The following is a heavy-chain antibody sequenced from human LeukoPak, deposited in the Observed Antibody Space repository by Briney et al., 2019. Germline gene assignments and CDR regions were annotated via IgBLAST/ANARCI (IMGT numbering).Heavy chain of an antibody. Sequence: GGSLRLSCAASGFTFSIYAMSWVRQAPGKGLEWVSAIGGSGGSTYYADSVKGRFTISRDNSKNTLYLQMNSLRAEDTAVYYCAKDRLLSTYYDILTGFDYWGQGTLVTVSS. J-gene: IGHJ4*02. V-gene: IGHV3-23*01. CDR3: AKDRLLSTYYDILTGFDY. D-gene: IGHD3-9*01. CDR1: GFTFSIYA. CDR2: IGGSGGST.